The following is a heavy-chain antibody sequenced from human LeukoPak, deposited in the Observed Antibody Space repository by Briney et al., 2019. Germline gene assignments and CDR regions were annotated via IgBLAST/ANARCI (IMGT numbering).Heavy chain of an antibody. J-gene: IGHJ5*02. CDR2: IYTSGST. CDR1: GCSISSYY. CDR3: ARGLCCSGDRCYSGWFDP. V-gene: IGHV4-4*07. Sequence: SETLSLTCTVSGCSISSYYWSWIRQPAGKGLEWIGRIYTSGSTNYNPSLKSRVTMSVDTSKNQFSLKLSSVTAADTAVYYCARGLCCSGDRCYSGWFDPWVQGTLVTVSS. D-gene: IGHD2-15*01.